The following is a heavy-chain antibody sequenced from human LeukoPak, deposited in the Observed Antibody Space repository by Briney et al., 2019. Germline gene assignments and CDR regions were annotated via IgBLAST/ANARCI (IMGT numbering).Heavy chain of an antibody. V-gene: IGHV4-4*07. D-gene: IGHD3/OR15-3a*01. CDR2: IYTSGST. CDR3: ARDSGLVITSPYYFDY. CDR1: GGSISSYY. Sequence: PSETLSLTCTVSGGSISSYYWSWIRQPAGKGLEWIGRIYTSGSTNYNPSLKSRVTMSVDTSKNQFPLKLSSVTAADTAVYYCARDSGLVITSPYYFDYWGQGTLVTVSS. J-gene: IGHJ4*02.